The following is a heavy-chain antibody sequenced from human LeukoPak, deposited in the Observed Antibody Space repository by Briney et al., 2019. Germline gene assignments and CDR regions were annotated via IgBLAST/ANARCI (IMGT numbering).Heavy chain of an antibody. CDR2: IYTSGST. CDR3: ARGSGNYDSSGYYFNWFDP. V-gene: IGHV4-4*07. D-gene: IGHD3-22*01. Sequence: SETLSLTCTVSGGSISSYYWSWIRQPAGKGLEWIGRIYTSGSTNYNPSLKSRVTMSVDTSKNQFSLKLSSVTAADTAVYYCARGSGNYDSSGYYFNWFDPWGQGTLVTVSS. J-gene: IGHJ5*02. CDR1: GGSISSYY.